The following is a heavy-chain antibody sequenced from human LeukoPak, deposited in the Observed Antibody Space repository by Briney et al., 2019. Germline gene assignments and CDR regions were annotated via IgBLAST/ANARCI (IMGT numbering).Heavy chain of an antibody. J-gene: IGHJ3*02. Sequence: ASVKVSCKASGYTFTSYGISWVRQAPGQGLEWMGWISAYNGNTNYAQKLQGRVTMTTDTSTSTAYMELRSQRSDDTAVYYCARDLCSSTSCYGGDAFDIWGQGTMVTVSS. CDR1: GYTFTSYG. V-gene: IGHV1-18*01. CDR3: ARDLCSSTSCYGGDAFDI. D-gene: IGHD2-2*01. CDR2: ISAYNGNT.